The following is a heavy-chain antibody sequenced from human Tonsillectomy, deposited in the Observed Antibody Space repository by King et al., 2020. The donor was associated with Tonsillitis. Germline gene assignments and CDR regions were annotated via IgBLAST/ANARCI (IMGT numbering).Heavy chain of an antibody. CDR1: GFTFSGST. V-gene: IGHV3-73*02. CDR2: IRSKANSYAT. CDR3: SLTKPGYSGGWY. Sequence: VQLVESGGGLVQPGGSLKLSCTASGFTFSGSTMLWVRQASGKGLEWVGRIRSKANSYATAYAASVKGRFTISRDDSKNTAYLQMNSLKTEDTAVYYCSLTKPGYSGGWYWGQGTLVTVSS. J-gene: IGHJ4*02. D-gene: IGHD6-19*01.